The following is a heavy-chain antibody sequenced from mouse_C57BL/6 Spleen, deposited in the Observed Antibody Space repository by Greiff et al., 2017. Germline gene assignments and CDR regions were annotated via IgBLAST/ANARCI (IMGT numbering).Heavy chain of an antibody. CDR1: GFNIKDDY. CDR3: TALGTLYGVAC. Sequence: EVKLVESGAELVRPGASVKLSCTASGFNIKDDYMHWVKQRPDQGLEWIGWIDPANGDTEYASKFQGKATITADTSSNTAYLQLSSLTSEDAAVYYCTALGTLYGVACWGYGGLVTV. CDR2: IDPANGDT. D-gene: IGHD1-1*01. V-gene: IGHV14-4*01. J-gene: IGHJ3*01.